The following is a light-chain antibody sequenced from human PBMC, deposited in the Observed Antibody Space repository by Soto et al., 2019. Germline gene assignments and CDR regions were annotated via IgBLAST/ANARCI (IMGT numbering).Light chain of an antibody. CDR3: QQSYSTPRT. Sequence: DIQMTQSPSSLSASVGDRVTITCRASQSISSYLNWYQQKPGKAPKLLIYAASSLQSGVPSRFSGSGSGTDFTLTISSLQPVDVATYYCQQSYSTPRTFGQGTKLEI. J-gene: IGKJ2*01. CDR2: AAS. V-gene: IGKV1-39*01. CDR1: QSISSY.